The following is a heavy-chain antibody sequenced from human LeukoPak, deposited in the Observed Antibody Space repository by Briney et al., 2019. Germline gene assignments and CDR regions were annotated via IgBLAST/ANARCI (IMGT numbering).Heavy chain of an antibody. D-gene: IGHD3-22*01. J-gene: IGHJ4*02. V-gene: IGHV3-30-3*01. CDR2: ISYDGSNK. CDR1: GFTFSSYA. CDR3: AKDGWYYYDSSGYYPG. Sequence: GGSLRLSCAASGFTFSSYAMHWVRQAPGKGLEWVAVISYDGSNKYYADSVKGRFTISRDNSKNTLYLQMNSLRAEDTAVYYCAKDGWYYYDSSGYYPGWGQGTLVTVSS.